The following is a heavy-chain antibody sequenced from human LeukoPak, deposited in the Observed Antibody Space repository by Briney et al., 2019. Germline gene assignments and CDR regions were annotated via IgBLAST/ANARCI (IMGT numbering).Heavy chain of an antibody. CDR3: AKDAPDYGDSLNAFDI. CDR2: ISGSGGST. D-gene: IGHD4-17*01. CDR1: GFXFSSYA. J-gene: IGHJ3*02. Sequence: GGSLRLSCAASGFXFSSYAMSWVREAPGKGLEWGSAISGSGGSTYYADSVKGRFTISRDNSKNTLYLQMNSLRAEDTAVYYCAKDAPDYGDSLNAFDIWGQGTMVTVSS. V-gene: IGHV3-23*01.